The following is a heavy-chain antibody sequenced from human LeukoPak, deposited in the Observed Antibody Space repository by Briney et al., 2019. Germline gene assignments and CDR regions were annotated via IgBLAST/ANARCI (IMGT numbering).Heavy chain of an antibody. V-gene: IGHV3-21*01. D-gene: IGHD6-6*01. J-gene: IGHJ4*02. Sequence: PGGSLRLSCAASGFTFSSYAMSWVRQAPGKGLEWVSSISTGSSYISYADSVKGRFTISRDNAKNSLYLQMNSLRAEDTAVYYCATDSSIAAEVDYWGQGTLVTVSS. CDR2: ISTGSSYI. CDR1: GFTFSSYA. CDR3: ATDSSIAAEVDY.